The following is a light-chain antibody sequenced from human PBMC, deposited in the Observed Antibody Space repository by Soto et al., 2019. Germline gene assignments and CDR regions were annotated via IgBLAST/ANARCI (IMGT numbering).Light chain of an antibody. CDR2: DAS. V-gene: IGKV3-11*01. J-gene: IGKJ4*01. CDR3: QQRSTGT. CDR1: QSISNF. Sequence: ETVLTQSPVTLSLSPGERATISCRASQSISNFLAWYQQKPGQAPRLLIYDASNRATGIPGRFSGSGSGTDFTLTISSLEPEDFAVYHCQQRSTGTFGGGTKV.